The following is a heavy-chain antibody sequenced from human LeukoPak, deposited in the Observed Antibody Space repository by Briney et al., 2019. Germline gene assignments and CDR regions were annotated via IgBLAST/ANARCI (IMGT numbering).Heavy chain of an antibody. J-gene: IGHJ4*02. D-gene: IGHD3-10*01. V-gene: IGHV1-24*01. CDR3: ATPSSMVRGVLYHPLDY. CDR2: FDPEDGET. Sequence: ASVKVSCKVSGYTLTELSMHWVRQAPGKGLEWMGGFDPEDGETIYAQKFQGRVTTTEDTSTDTAYMELSSLRSEDTAVYYCATPSSMVRGVLYHPLDYWGQGTLVTVSS. CDR1: GYTLTELS.